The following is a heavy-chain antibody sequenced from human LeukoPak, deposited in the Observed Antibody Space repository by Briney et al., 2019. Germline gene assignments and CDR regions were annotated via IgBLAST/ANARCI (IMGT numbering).Heavy chain of an antibody. CDR1: GGSFSGYY. CDR3: ARVGGGYSYGYYWGFDY. J-gene: IGHJ4*02. D-gene: IGHD5-18*01. CDR2: INHSGST. V-gene: IGHV4-34*01. Sequence: PSETLSLTCAVYGGSFSGYYWSWIRQPPGKGLEWIGEINHSGSTNYNPSLKSRVTISVDTSKNQFSLKLSSVTAADTAVYYCARVGGGYSYGYYWGFDYRGQGTLVTVSS.